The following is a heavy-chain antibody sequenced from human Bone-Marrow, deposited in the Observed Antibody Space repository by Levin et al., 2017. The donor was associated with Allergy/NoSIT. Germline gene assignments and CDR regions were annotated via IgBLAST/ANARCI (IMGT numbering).Heavy chain of an antibody. CDR3: AADSTESAGGGDY. CDR2: IVVGSGTT. Sequence: SVKVSCKPSGFNFKTSAVQWVRQARGQRLEWIGWIVVGSGTTNYAQKFRERVTITTDMSTSTAYMEMRSLTSEDTAVYYCAADSTESAGGGDYWGQGTLVTISS. CDR1: GFNFKTSA. D-gene: IGHD6-25*01. V-gene: IGHV1-58*01. J-gene: IGHJ4*02.